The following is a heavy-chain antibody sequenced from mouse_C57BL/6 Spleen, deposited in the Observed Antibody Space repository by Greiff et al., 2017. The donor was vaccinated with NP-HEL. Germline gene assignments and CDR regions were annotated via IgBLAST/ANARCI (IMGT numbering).Heavy chain of an antibody. CDR3: ARGDGSNYNY. D-gene: IGHD2-5*01. J-gene: IGHJ2*01. CDR1: GYTFTSYG. V-gene: IGHV1-81*01. Sequence: QVQLKESGAELARPGASVKLSCKASGYTFTSYGISWVKQRTGQGLEWIGEIYPRSGNTYYNEKFKGMATLTADKSSSTAYMELRRLTYEDSAVYFCARGDGSNYNYWGQGTTLTVSS. CDR2: IYPRSGNT.